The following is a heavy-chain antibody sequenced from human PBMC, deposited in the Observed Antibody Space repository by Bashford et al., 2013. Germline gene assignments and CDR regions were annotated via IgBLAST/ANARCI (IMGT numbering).Heavy chain of an antibody. CDR3: ARDFRPGVYYGTMDV. Sequence: SETLSLTCTVSGGSISSGDYYWTWVRHRPGEGLEWIGYVYFTESTHYSPPLKTRVNILLDTYRNQFVLRLSFVTAADSGIYYCARDFRPGVYYGTMDVWGPGTAVTVSS. J-gene: IGHJ6*02. CDR1: GGSISSGDYY. V-gene: IGHV4-30-4*01. D-gene: IGHD3-10*01. CDR2: VYFTEST.